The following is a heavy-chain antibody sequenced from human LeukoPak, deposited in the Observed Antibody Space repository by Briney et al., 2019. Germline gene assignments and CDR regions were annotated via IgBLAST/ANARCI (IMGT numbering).Heavy chain of an antibody. Sequence: ASVTVSCTASGYTFSAFHIHWVRLAPGQPPEWMGWVNANSGDTNYAQRFRGRVTMTRDTSINTAYTELSSLRSDDTAVYYCARSNYYGSQSEYWGQGTLVTVSS. CDR1: GYTFSAFH. D-gene: IGHD3-10*01. CDR3: ARSNYYGSQSEY. J-gene: IGHJ4*02. CDR2: VNANSGDT. V-gene: IGHV1-2*02.